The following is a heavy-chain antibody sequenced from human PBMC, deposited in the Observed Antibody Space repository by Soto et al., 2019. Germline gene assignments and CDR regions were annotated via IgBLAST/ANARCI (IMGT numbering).Heavy chain of an antibody. CDR3: ASASITAAGTGGYFDY. J-gene: IGHJ4*02. CDR1: GGSISSGGYY. CDR2: IYYSGST. V-gene: IGHV4-30-4*02. D-gene: IGHD6-13*01. Sequence: PSETLSLTCTVSGGSISSGGYYWSWIRQPPGKGLEWIGYIYYSGSTYYNPSLKSRVTISVDTSKNQFSLKLSSVTAADTAVYYCASASITAAGTGGYFDYWGQGTLVTVSS.